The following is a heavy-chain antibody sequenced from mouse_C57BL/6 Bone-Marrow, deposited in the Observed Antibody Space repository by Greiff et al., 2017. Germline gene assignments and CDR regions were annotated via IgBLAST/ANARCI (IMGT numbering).Heavy chain of an antibody. CDR2: IDPADSYT. J-gene: IGHJ4*01. CDR3: ARNYDHYYAMDY. Sequence: QVQLQQPGAELVKPGASVKLSCKASGYTFTSYWMQWVKQRPGQGLEWIGEIDPADSYTNYTQKFKGKATLTVDTSSSTAYMQLSSLTSEDSAVYYCARNYDHYYAMDYWGQGTSVTVSS. CDR1: GYTFTSYW. V-gene: IGHV1-50*01. D-gene: IGHD2-4*01.